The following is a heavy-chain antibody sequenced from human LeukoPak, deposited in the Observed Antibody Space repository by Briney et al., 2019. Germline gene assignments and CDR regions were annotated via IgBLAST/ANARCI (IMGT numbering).Heavy chain of an antibody. CDR1: GGSFSGYY. J-gene: IGHJ4*02. D-gene: IGHD4-17*01. Sequence: ETLSLTCAVYGGSFSGYYWSWVRQAPGKGLEWVSSISAAGGSTYYADSVKGRFTISRDNSKNTLYVQMNSLRADDMARYYCAKTASTVTTAFDDWGQGTLVTVSS. CDR3: AKTASTVTTAFDD. V-gene: IGHV3-23*01. CDR2: ISAAGGST.